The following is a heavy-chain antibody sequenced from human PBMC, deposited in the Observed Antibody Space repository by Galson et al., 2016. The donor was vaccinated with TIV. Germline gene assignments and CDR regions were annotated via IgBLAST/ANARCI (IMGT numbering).Heavy chain of an antibody. CDR3: ARVNGAAKTYGMAV. V-gene: IGHV3-53*01. D-gene: IGHD7-27*01. CDR1: GFTVSNNY. Sequence: SLRLSCAASGFTVSNNYMSWVRQAPGKGLEWVSIIYSTGRTHYADSVKGRFTISRDNSKNTLFLQMNSLRVEDTAVYYCARVNGAAKTYGMAVWGQGTTVTVSS. J-gene: IGHJ6*02. CDR2: IYSTGRT.